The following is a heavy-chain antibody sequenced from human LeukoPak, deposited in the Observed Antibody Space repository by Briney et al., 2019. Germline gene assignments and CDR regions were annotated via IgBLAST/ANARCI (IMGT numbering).Heavy chain of an antibody. V-gene: IGHV1-3*01. CDR1: GYTFTSYA. Sequence: ASVKVSCKASGYTFTSYAIHWVRQAPGQRLEWMGWINAGNGNTKYSQEFQGRVTISRDTSASTAYMELRSLRSDDTAVYYCARRRPSVAGLVDYWGQGTLATVSS. D-gene: IGHD6-19*01. CDR2: INAGNGNT. CDR3: ARRRPSVAGLVDY. J-gene: IGHJ4*02.